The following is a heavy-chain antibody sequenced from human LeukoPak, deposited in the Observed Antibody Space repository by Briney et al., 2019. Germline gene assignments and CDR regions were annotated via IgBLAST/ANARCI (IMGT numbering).Heavy chain of an antibody. V-gene: IGHV3-9*01. CDR2: ISWNSGSI. D-gene: IGHD1-7*01. CDR1: GFTFDDYA. J-gene: IGHJ5*02. Sequence: GGSLRLSCAASGFTFDDYAMHWVRQAPGKGLEWVSGISWNSGSIGYADSVKGRFTISRDNAKNSLYLQMNSLRGEDTALYYCAKDNSTNWNYWWFDPWGQGTLVTVSS. CDR3: AKDNSTNWNYWWFDP.